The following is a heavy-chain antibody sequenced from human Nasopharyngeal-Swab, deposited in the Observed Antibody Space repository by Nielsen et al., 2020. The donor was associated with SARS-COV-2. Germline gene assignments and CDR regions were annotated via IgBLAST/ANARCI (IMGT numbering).Heavy chain of an antibody. Sequence: GGSLRLSCAASGFTFSNAWMSWVRQAPGKRLEWVGRIKRKSDGGTTDYAAPVKGRFTISRDDSKNTLYLQMNSLKTEDTAVYYCTTDSSGYGNYWGQGTLVTVSS. J-gene: IGHJ4*02. CDR1: GFTFSNAW. CDR2: IKRKSDGGTT. CDR3: TTDSSGYGNY. V-gene: IGHV3-15*01. D-gene: IGHD5-12*01.